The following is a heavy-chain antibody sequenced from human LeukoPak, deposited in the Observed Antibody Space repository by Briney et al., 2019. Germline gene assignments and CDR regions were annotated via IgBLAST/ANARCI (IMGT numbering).Heavy chain of an antibody. CDR3: ARDPGSGYFL. CDR2: IRHDGSDT. Sequence: GGSLRLSCAASGFTFSNHWMSWVRQPPGKGLEWVANIRHDGSDTKYVDSVKGRFTISRDNAKNSLYLQMNSLRAEDTAVYYCARDPGSGYFLWGQGTTVTVSS. CDR1: GFTFSNHW. V-gene: IGHV3-7*01. J-gene: IGHJ6*02. D-gene: IGHD3-3*01.